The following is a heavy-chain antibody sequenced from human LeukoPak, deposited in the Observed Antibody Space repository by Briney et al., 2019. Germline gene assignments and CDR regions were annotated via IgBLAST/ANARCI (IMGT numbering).Heavy chain of an antibody. CDR3: AELGITMIGGV. Sequence: GGSLRLSCAASGFTISRHSMNWVRQAPGKGLEWVSSISSSGSTIYYADSVKGRFTISRDNAKNSLYLQMNSLRAEDTAVYYCAELGITMIGGVWGKGTTVTISS. CDR2: ISSSGSTI. V-gene: IGHV3-48*04. D-gene: IGHD3-10*02. J-gene: IGHJ6*04. CDR1: GFTISRHS.